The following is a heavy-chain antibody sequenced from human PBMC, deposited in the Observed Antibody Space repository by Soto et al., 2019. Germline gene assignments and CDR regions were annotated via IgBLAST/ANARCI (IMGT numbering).Heavy chain of an antibody. V-gene: IGHV3-20*04. CDR1: GFTFDDYG. CDR2: INWNGGST. CDR3: ARKRYYDSSGYSRGYGMDV. J-gene: IGHJ6*02. Sequence: GGSLRLSCAASGFTFDDYGMSWVRQAPGKGLEWVSGINWNGGSTGYADSVKGRFTISRDNAKNSLYLQMNSLRAEDTALYYCARKRYYDSSGYSRGYGMDVWGQGTTVTVSS. D-gene: IGHD3-22*01.